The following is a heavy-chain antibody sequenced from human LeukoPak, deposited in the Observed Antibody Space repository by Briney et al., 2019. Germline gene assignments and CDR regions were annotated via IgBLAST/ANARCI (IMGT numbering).Heavy chain of an antibody. D-gene: IGHD4-17*01. J-gene: IGHJ4*02. CDR1: GGSFSGYY. Sequence: KPSETLSLTCAVYGGSFSGYYWSWIRQPPGKGLEWIGEINHSGSTNYNPSLKSRVTISVDTSKNQFSLKLSSVTAADTAVYYCARGRVYGEGYWGQGTLVTVSS. CDR3: ARGRVYGEGY. CDR2: INHSGST. V-gene: IGHV4-34*01.